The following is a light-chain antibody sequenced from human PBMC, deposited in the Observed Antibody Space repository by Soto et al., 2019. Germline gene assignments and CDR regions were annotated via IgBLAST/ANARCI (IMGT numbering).Light chain of an antibody. CDR1: NIGSKS. J-gene: IGLJ2*01. V-gene: IGLV3-21*02. CDR2: DDS. CDR3: QVWDSSSDHVV. Sequence: SYELTQPPSVSVAPGQTARIPCGGNNIGSKSLNWYQQKPGQAPVLVVYDDSDRPSGIPERFSGSNSGNTATLTISRVEAGDEADYYCQVWDSSSDHVVFGGGTKVTVL.